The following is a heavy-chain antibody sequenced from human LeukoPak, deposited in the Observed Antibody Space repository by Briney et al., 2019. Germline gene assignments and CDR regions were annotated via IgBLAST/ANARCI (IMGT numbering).Heavy chain of an antibody. CDR3: ARDLIVGATHFDY. CDR2: IKQDGSEK. Sequence: GRSLRLSCAASGYTFSSYWMGRVHQAPGKGLEWVANIKQDGSEKYYVDSVKGRFTISRDNAKNSLYLQMNSLRAEDTAVYYCARDLIVGATHFDYWGQGTLVTVSS. CDR1: GYTFSSYW. J-gene: IGHJ4*02. V-gene: IGHV3-7*01. D-gene: IGHD1-26*01.